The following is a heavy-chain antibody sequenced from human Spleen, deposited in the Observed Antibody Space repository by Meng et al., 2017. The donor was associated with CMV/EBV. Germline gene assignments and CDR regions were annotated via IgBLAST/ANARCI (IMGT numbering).Heavy chain of an antibody. CDR3: ASVHRGDYFDY. D-gene: IGHD1-1*01. Sequence: GGSLRLSCAASGFTFSNAWMSWVRQAPGKGLEWVANINQDASRKYYVDSVKGRFTISRDNSKNSLYLQMNSLRAEDTAVYYCASVHRGDYFDYWGQGTLVTVSS. CDR2: INQDASRK. V-gene: IGHV3-7*01. J-gene: IGHJ4*02. CDR1: GFTFSNAW.